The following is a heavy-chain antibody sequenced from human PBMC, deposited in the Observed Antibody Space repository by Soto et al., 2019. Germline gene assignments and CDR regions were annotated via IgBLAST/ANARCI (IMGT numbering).Heavy chain of an antibody. V-gene: IGHV3-33*01. CDR3: ARAEDYSYGYLNYYYGMDV. D-gene: IGHD5-18*01. Sequence: GGSLRLSCAASGFTFSSYGMHWVRQAPGKGLEWVAVIWYDGSNKYYADSVKGRFTISRDNSKNTLYLQMNSLRAEDTAVYYCARAEDYSYGYLNYYYGMDVWGQGTTVTVSS. CDR2: IWYDGSNK. CDR1: GFTFSSYG. J-gene: IGHJ6*02.